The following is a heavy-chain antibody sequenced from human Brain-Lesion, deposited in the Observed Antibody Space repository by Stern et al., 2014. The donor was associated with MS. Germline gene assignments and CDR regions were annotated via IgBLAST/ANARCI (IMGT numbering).Heavy chain of an antibody. CDR1: GLTVANEY. Sequence: VQLGQSGGGLVQPGGSLRLSCAASGLTVANEYMSWGRQATGKGPEWVSLIYASGTTAYADSVKGRFIISRHNSENTLSLQMNSLRPEDTAVYYCAREGGDDDDYYGLDVWGPGTTVTVSS. D-gene: IGHD5-12*01. CDR2: IYASGTT. J-gene: IGHJ6*02. CDR3: AREGGDDDDYYGLDV. V-gene: IGHV3-53*04.